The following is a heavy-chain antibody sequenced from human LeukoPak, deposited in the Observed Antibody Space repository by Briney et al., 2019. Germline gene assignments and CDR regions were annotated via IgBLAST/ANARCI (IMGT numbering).Heavy chain of an antibody. CDR1: GGTFSSYA. CDR3: ATETADYDFWSCYYSRAFDI. D-gene: IGHD3-3*01. CDR2: IIPILGIA. J-gene: IGHJ3*02. Sequence: SVKVSCKASGGTFSSYAISWVRQAPGQGLEWMGRIIPILGIANYAQKFQGRVTITADKSTSTAYMELSSLRSEDTAVHYCATETADYDFWSCYYSRAFDIWGQGTMVTVSS. V-gene: IGHV1-69*04.